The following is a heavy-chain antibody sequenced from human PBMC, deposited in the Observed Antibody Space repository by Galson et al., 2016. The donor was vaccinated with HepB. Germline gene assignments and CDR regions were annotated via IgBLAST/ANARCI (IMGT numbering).Heavy chain of an antibody. CDR2: DSMDGRRK. D-gene: IGHD2/OR15-2a*01. J-gene: IGHJ4*02. CDR1: GFTFSTYG. CDR3: AKRHEYCPPVGCSVDY. V-gene: IGHV3-30*18. Sequence: SLRLSCAASGFTFSTYGMHWVRQAPGKGLEWVAADSMDGRRKFYADSVKGRFTISRDNSNNMLFLQMNSLRADDTAVYYCAKRHEYCPPVGCSVDYWGQGTLVSVSS.